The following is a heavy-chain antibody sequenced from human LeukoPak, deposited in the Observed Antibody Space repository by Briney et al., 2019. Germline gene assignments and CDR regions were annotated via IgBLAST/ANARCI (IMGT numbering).Heavy chain of an antibody. CDR1: GFTFSSDW. CDR2: INSDGSSI. J-gene: IGHJ4*02. D-gene: IGHD6-13*01. Sequence: PGGSLRLSCAASGFTFSSDWMHWVRQAPGKGLVWVSRINSDGSSISYADSVKGRFTISRDNAKNTLYLQMNSLRAEDTAVYYCARGYAAAGSGPYWGQGTLVTVSS. CDR3: ARGYAAAGSGPY. V-gene: IGHV3-74*01.